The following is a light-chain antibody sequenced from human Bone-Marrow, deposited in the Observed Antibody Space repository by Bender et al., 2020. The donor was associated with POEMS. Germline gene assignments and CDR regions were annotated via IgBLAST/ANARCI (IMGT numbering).Light chain of an antibody. J-gene: IGLJ3*02. V-gene: IGLV2-23*02. CDR1: SSDIGGFNF. CDR3: CSYAGSLGV. Sequence: QSALTQPASVSGSRGQSITISCTGSSSDIGGFNFVSWYQQHPGKVPKLIIFDVSHRPSGVSNRFSGSKSGSAASLTISGLQAEDEADYYCCSYAGSLGVFGGGTKLTVL. CDR2: DVS.